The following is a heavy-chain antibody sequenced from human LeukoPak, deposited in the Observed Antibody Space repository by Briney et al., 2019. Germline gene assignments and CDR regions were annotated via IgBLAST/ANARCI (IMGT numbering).Heavy chain of an antibody. J-gene: IGHJ4*02. Sequence: PSETLSLTCAVSGGSISSGGYSWSWIRQPPGKGLEWIGYIYHSGSTYYNPSLKSRVTISVDRSKNQFSLKLSSVTAADTAVYYCARGKIDDILTGYYPHFDYWGLGTLVTVSS. D-gene: IGHD3-9*01. V-gene: IGHV4-30-2*01. CDR2: IYHSGST. CDR1: GGSISSGGYS. CDR3: ARGKIDDILTGYYPHFDY.